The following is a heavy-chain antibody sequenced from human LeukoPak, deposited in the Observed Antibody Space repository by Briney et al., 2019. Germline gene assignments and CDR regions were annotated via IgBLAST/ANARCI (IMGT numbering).Heavy chain of an antibody. CDR3: ARERRYYDSSGYFDY. D-gene: IGHD3-22*01. J-gene: IGHJ4*02. V-gene: IGHV3-23*01. CDR1: GFTFSIYA. Sequence: GGSLRLSCAASGFTFSIYAMSWVRQAPGKGLEWVSAISGSGGTAYYADSVKGRFTISRDNSKNTLYLQMNSLRAEDTAVYYCARERRYYDSSGYFDYWGQGTLVTVSS. CDR2: ISGSGGTA.